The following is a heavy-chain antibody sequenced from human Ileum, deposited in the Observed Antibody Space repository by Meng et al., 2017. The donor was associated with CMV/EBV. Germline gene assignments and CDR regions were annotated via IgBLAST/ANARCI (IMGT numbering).Heavy chain of an antibody. CDR2: VSGSGGYT. D-gene: IGHD3-10*01. CDR3: ARVIRWGEADY. CDR1: GFTFSSYV. Sequence: SCAASGFTFSSYVITWVRQAPGKGLEWVSNVSGSGGYTFYADSVKGRFTTSRDNSKNTVFQEMNSLRADDTAVYYCARVIRWGEADYWGQGTLVTVSS. J-gene: IGHJ4*02. V-gene: IGHV3-23*01.